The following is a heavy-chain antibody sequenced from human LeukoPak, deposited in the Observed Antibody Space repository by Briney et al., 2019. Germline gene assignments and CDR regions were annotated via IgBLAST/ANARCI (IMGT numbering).Heavy chain of an antibody. J-gene: IGHJ6*03. V-gene: IGHV3-21*03. CDR2: ISSSSSYI. CDR1: GFTFSSYW. CDR3: AKDGQTMHLPPYYYYSYMDV. D-gene: IGHD2-2*01. Sequence: GGSLRLSCAASGFTFSSYWMSWVRQAPGKGLEWVSSISSSSSYIYYADSVKGRFSISRDNSKNTLYLQMNSLRAEDTAVYYCAKDGQTMHLPPYYYYSYMDVWGKGTTVTISS.